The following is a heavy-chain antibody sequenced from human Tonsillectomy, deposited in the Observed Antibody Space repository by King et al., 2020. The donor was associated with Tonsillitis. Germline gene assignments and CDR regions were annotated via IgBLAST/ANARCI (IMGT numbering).Heavy chain of an antibody. CDR1: GFTFSSYA. CDR2: IYSGDSST. V-gene: IGHV3-23*03. Sequence: VQLVESGGGLVQPGGSLRLSCAASGFTFSSYAMSWVRQAPGKGLEWVSVIYSGDSSTYYADSVKGRFTISRDNSKNTLYLQMNSLRAEDTAVYYCAXDAGGDGYNLYYLDXWGXGTLVTVS. CDR3: AXDAGGDGYNLYYLDX. D-gene: IGHD5-24*01. J-gene: IGHJ4*02.